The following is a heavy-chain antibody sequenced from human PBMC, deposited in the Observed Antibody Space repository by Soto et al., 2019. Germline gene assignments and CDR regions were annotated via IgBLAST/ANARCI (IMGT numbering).Heavy chain of an antibody. V-gene: IGHV3-21*06. Sequence: EVQLVESGGGLVEHGGSLRLSCAASGFTFSSYHVNWVRQAPGKGLEWVSSINPDSTYIYYADSVRGRFSISRDNAKNLVYLQMSSLRVEDTAVYFCARDPGRLPRIGYSDDWGQGTRVTVSS. CDR1: GFTFSSYH. D-gene: IGHD1-26*01. CDR3: ARDPGRLPRIGYSDD. J-gene: IGHJ4*02. CDR2: INPDSTYI.